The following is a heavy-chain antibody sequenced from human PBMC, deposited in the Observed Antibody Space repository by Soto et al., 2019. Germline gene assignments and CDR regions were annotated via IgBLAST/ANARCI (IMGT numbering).Heavy chain of an antibody. CDR2: IYYSGST. CDR1: GGSISSGDYY. Sequence: SETLSLTCTVSGGSISSGDYYWSWIRQPPGKGLEWIGYIYYSGSTYYNPSLKSRVTISVDTSKNQFSLKLSSVTAADTAVYYCARSHYDFWSGYYTPPGWFDPWGQGTLVTVSS. CDR3: ARSHYDFWSGYYTPPGWFDP. J-gene: IGHJ5*02. V-gene: IGHV4-30-4*01. D-gene: IGHD3-3*01.